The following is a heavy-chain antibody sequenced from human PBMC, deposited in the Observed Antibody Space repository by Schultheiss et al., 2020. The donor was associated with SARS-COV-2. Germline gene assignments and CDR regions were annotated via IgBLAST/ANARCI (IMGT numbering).Heavy chain of an antibody. CDR3: ARDRLKVVPAAIVDY. V-gene: IGHV1-18*01. J-gene: IGHJ4*02. D-gene: IGHD2-2*01. CDR1: GYTFTNYG. Sequence: GESLKISCKASGYTFTNYGISWVRQAPGQGLEWVAWISAYNGNTNYAQKLQGRVTMTTDTSTSTAYMELSSLRSEDTAVYYCARDRLKVVPAAIVDYWGQGTLVTVSS. CDR2: ISAYNGNT.